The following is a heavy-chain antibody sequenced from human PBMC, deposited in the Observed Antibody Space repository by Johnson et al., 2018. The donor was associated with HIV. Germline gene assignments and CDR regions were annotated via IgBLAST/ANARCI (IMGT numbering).Heavy chain of an antibody. V-gene: IGHV3-20*04. CDR2: INWNGGST. CDR1: GFTLDDYG. J-gene: IGHJ3*02. D-gene: IGHD3-10*01. Sequence: VQLVESGGGVVRPGGSLRLSCAASGFTLDDYGMAWVRQAPGKGLEWVSGINWNGGSTGYADSVKGRFTISRDNAKNSLYLQMNSLRAEDTALYYCARDFVAFGECTAFDIWGQGAMVTVSS. CDR3: ARDFVAFGECTAFDI.